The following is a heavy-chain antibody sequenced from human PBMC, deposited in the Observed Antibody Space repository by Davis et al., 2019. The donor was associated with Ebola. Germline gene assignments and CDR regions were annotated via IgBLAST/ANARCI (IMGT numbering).Heavy chain of an antibody. J-gene: IGHJ4*02. CDR3: ARGYCSGGSCYSGDY. CDR2: ISAYNGNT. V-gene: IGHV1-18*01. Sequence: AASVKVSCKASGGTFSSYTISWVLQAPGQGLEWMGWISAYNGNTNYAQKLQGRVTMTTDTSTSTAYMELRSLRSDDTAVYYCARGYCSGGSCYSGDYWGQGTLVTVSS. D-gene: IGHD2-15*01. CDR1: GGTFSSYT.